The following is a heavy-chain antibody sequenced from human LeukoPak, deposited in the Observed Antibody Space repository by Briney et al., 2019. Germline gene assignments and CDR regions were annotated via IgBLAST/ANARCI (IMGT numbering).Heavy chain of an antibody. CDR2: ISGSGGST. CDR3: ANYQSSSTSWAFDY. D-gene: IGHD2-2*01. Sequence: PGGSLRLSCAASGFTFSSYAMSWVRQAPGKGLEWVSAISGSGGSTYYADSVKGRLTISRDNSKNTLYLQMSSLRAEDTAVYYCANYQSSSTSWAFDYWGQGTLVTVSS. J-gene: IGHJ4*02. CDR1: GFTFSSYA. V-gene: IGHV3-23*01.